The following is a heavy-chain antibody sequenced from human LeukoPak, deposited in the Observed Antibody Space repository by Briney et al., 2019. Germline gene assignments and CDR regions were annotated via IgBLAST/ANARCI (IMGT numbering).Heavy chain of an antibody. CDR1: GFTVSSNY. Sequence: GSLRLSCAASGFTVSSNYMSWVRQAPGKGLEWVSLIYSGGSTYYADSVKGRFTISRDNSKNTLYLQMNSLRAEDTALYYCATYCSSTICRHFDCWGQRSLVTVSS. V-gene: IGHV3-53*01. CDR3: ATYCSSTICRHFDC. J-gene: IGHJ4*02. D-gene: IGHD2-2*01. CDR2: IYSGGST.